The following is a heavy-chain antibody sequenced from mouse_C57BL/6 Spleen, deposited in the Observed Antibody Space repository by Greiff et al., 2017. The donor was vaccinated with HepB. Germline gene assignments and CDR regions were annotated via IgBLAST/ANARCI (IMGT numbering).Heavy chain of an antibody. D-gene: IGHD2-5*01. CDR3: ARPEYSTFAY. V-gene: IGHV1-64*01. CDR1: GYTFTSYW. CDR2: IHPNSGST. J-gene: IGHJ3*01. Sequence: QVQLKQPGAELVKPGASVKLSCKASGYTFTSYWMHWVKQRPGQGLEWIGMIHPNSGSTNYNEKFKSKATLTVDKSSSTAYMQLSSLTSEDSAVYYCARPEYSTFAYWGQGTLVTVSA.